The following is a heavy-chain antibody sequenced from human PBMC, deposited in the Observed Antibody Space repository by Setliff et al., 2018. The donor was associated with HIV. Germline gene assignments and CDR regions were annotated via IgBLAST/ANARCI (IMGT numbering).Heavy chain of an antibody. CDR1: GGIFSRFA. Sequence: ASVKVSCKASGGIFSRFAFSWVRQAPGQGLEWMGGIIPIFGTPNYAQKFQGRVTITTDESTSTAYMELSSLRSEDTALYYCARTREMVRGVITPAFDYWGLGTLVTVS. CDR3: ARTREMVRGVITPAFDY. V-gene: IGHV1-69*05. CDR2: IIPIFGTP. D-gene: IGHD3-10*01. J-gene: IGHJ4*02.